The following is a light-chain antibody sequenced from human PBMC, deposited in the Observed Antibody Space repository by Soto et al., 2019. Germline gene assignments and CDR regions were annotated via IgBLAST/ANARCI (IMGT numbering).Light chain of an antibody. Sequence: EIGVTQSASTLSLSPGERATLSCRASQSISSYLAWYQQTPGQAPRLLIYDASNRATGIPARFSGSGSGTDFTLTISSLEPEDFSVYYCQQRYNWPIPFGQGTRLAIK. CDR1: QSISSY. CDR3: QQRYNWPIP. CDR2: DAS. J-gene: IGKJ5*01. V-gene: IGKV3-11*01.